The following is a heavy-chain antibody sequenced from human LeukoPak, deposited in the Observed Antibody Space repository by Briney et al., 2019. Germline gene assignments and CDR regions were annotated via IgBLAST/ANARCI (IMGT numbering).Heavy chain of an antibody. D-gene: IGHD3-22*01. CDR3: ARGSRKHYDGSGYYQY. CDR1: GFTFSRHG. J-gene: IGHJ4*02. CDR2: ISPSGDIK. Sequence: GGSLRLSCVASGFTFSRHGMNWVRQAPGKGLEWVSGISPSGDIKYYVDSVKGRFTVSRDNSKNTLYLQMGSLRAEDMAVYYCARGSRKHYDGSGYYQYWGQGTLVTVSS. V-gene: IGHV3-23*01.